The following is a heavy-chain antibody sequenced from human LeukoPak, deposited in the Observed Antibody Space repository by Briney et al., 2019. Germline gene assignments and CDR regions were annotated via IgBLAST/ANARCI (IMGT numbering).Heavy chain of an antibody. CDR1: GFTVSSDY. D-gene: IGHD1-26*01. CDR3: AREPSGAKGAAWGMDV. Sequence: GGSLRLSCAASGFTVSSDYMNWVRQAPGKGLEWVSVIQSGGTTYYADSVKSRFTISRDISKNTLYLQMDSLRAEDTAVYYCAREPSGAKGAAWGMDVWGQGTTATVSS. J-gene: IGHJ6*02. V-gene: IGHV3-53*01. CDR2: IQSGGTT.